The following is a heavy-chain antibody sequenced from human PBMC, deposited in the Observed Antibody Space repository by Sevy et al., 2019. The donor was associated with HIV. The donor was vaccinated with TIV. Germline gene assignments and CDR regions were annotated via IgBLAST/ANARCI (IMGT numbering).Heavy chain of an antibody. Sequence: GGSLRLSCAASGFTFDDYTMHWVRQPPGKGLEWVSLISWDGGSTYYADSVKGRFTISRDNGKNSLFLQMNSLRSEDTAFYYCAKLGGNYGDYDDYWGRGTLVTVSS. D-gene: IGHD4-17*01. J-gene: IGHJ4*02. V-gene: IGHV3-43*01. CDR1: GFTFDDYT. CDR2: ISWDGGST. CDR3: AKLGGNYGDYDDY.